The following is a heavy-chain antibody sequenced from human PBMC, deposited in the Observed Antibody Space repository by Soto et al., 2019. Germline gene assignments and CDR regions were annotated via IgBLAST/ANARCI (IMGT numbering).Heavy chain of an antibody. CDR1: GGTSRSLS. CDR2: IIPLFGIP. J-gene: IGHJ5*02. V-gene: IGHV1-69*17. Sequence: QVQLVQSGAEVKKPGSSVKVSCKASGGTSRSLSITWVRQAPGQGLVWIGGIIPLFGIPNYPQKFQGRLTITEDKSTGTAYLQLSSLRSEDTAVYYCARDTHSAGGLFDTWGRGTLVTISS. D-gene: IGHD5-12*01. CDR3: ARDTHSAGGLFDT.